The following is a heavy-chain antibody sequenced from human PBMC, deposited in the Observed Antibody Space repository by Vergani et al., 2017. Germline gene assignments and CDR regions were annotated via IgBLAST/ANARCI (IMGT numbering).Heavy chain of an antibody. D-gene: IGHD2-2*01. Sequence: QVQLQESGPGLVKPSQTLSLTCTVSGGSISSGSYYWSWIRQPAGKGLEWIGRIYTSGSTNYNPSLKSRVTISVDTSQNQFSLKLSSVTAADTAVYYCARDSVYCSSTSCSRDYWGQGTLVIVSA. CDR3: ARDSVYCSSTSCSRDY. CDR1: GGSISSGSYY. CDR2: IYTSGST. V-gene: IGHV4-61*02. J-gene: IGHJ4*02.